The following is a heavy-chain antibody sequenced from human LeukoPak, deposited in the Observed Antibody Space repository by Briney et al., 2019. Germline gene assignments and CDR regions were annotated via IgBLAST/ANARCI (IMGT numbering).Heavy chain of an antibody. Sequence: PSQALSLTCTVSGGPVSRGGYYWNWIRQRPGQGLEWIGYIYYTGSTFYSPSHKSRVTISLDTSNNQFSLYLNSVTAADTAVYFCARSLSPDSAVGGLDVWGQGTTVTVSS. J-gene: IGHJ6*02. D-gene: IGHD6-25*01. CDR1: GGPVSRGGYY. V-gene: IGHV4-31*03. CDR2: IYYTGST. CDR3: ARSLSPDSAVGGLDV.